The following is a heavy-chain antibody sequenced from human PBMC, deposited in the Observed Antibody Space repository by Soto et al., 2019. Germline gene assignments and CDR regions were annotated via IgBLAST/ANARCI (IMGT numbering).Heavy chain of an antibody. CDR3: ARVIAAGRGEFDY. CDR2: INHSGST. V-gene: IGHV4-34*01. D-gene: IGHD6-25*01. Sequence: QVQLQQWGAGLLKPSETLSLTCAVYGGSFSGYYWSWIRQPPGKGLEWIGEINHSGSTNYNPSLKCRVTISVDTSKNQFSLKLSSVTAADTAVYYCARVIAAGRGEFDYWGQGTLVTVSS. CDR1: GGSFSGYY. J-gene: IGHJ4*02.